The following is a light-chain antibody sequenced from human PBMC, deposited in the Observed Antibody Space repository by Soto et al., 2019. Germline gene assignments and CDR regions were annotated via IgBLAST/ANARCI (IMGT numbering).Light chain of an antibody. J-gene: IGLJ1*01. V-gene: IGLV2-14*01. Sequence: SVLTQPASVSGSPGQSITISCGGTSSDVGAYNYVSWYQQHPGKAPKLMIYEVSNRPSGVSNRFSGSKSGNTASLTTSGLQAEDEADYYCSSYTSSSTRVFGTGTKVTVL. CDR1: SSDVGAYNY. CDR3: SSYTSSSTRV. CDR2: EVS.